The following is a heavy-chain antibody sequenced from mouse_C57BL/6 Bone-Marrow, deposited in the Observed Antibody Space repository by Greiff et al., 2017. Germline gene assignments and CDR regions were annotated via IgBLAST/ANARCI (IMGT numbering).Heavy chain of an antibody. V-gene: IGHV1-85*01. Sequence: VKLVESGPELVKPGASVKLSCKASGYTFTSYDINWVKQRPGQGLEWIGGIYPRDGSTKYNEKFKGKATLTVDTSSSTAYMGLHSLTSEDSAVYFCARLEFDGSSGDWYFDVWGTGTTVTVSS. J-gene: IGHJ1*03. CDR3: ARLEFDGSSGDWYFDV. CDR2: IYPRDGST. CDR1: GYTFTSYD. D-gene: IGHD1-1*01.